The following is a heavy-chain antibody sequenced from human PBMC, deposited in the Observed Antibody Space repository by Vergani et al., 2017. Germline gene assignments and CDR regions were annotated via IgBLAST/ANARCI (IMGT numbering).Heavy chain of an antibody. CDR2: VSGSGDIT. J-gene: IGHJ4*02. CDR1: GFTFGHNA. Sequence: DVQLLESGGGLLQPGGSLRLSCGASGFTFGHNAMSWVRQAPGKGQEWVAAVSGSGDITYYADSVRGRFALSRDNTKSTLSLHMHSLRAEDTAVYYCATRRVPFGGLIVIRGLDYWGPGTLVTVSS. CDR3: ATRRVPFGGLIVIRGLDY. D-gene: IGHD3-16*02. V-gene: IGHV3-23*01.